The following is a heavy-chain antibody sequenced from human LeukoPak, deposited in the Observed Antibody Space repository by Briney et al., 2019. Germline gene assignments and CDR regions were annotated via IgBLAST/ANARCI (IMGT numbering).Heavy chain of an antibody. D-gene: IGHD3-10*01. CDR2: ISTYDGDT. V-gene: IGHV1-18*01. Sequence: ASVKVSCKASGYSFPKNGISWVRQAPGQGLEWMGWISTYDGDTNYAQKFQGRFTMTTDTSTSTAYMELRSLRSDDTAVYYCAREGMARGVYYDYWGQGTLVIVSS. CDR1: GYSFPKNG. J-gene: IGHJ4*02. CDR3: AREGMARGVYYDY.